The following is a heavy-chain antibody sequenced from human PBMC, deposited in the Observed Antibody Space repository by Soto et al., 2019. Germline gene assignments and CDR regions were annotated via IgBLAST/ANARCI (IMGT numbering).Heavy chain of an antibody. CDR1: GGSISSHY. D-gene: IGHD6-13*01. V-gene: IGHV4-59*11. J-gene: IGHJ6*02. CDR3: ARDTNHSAGRGYFYGMDV. Sequence: KPSETLSLTCTVSGGSISSHYWSWIRQPPGKGLEWIGYIDYSGNTIYNPSLKSRVTISVDTSKNEFSLRLSSVTAADTAVYYCARDTNHSAGRGYFYGMDVWGLGTTVTVSS. CDR2: IDYSGNT.